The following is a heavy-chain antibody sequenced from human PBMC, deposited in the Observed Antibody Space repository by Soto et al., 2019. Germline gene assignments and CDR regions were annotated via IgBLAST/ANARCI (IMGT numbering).Heavy chain of an antibody. CDR2: LSTTGRTT. CDR1: GFTFSDYA. Sequence: EVQLLESGGGLVQPGESLTLSCSASGFTFSDYAMTWVRQPPGKGLEWVSALSTTGRTTYYADSLEGRFTISRDNSKNTLRLQLNSLRSEDTAVYYCAECGPSGGYFQERLDDYLGQGILVTVSS. CDR3: AECGPSGGYFQERLDDY. V-gene: IGHV3-23*01. D-gene: IGHD2-2*03. J-gene: IGHJ4*02.